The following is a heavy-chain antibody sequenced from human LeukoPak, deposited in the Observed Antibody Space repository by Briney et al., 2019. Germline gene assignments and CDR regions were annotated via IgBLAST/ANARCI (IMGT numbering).Heavy chain of an antibody. CDR3: AKDIIAVAGGLHNWFDP. D-gene: IGHD6-19*01. J-gene: IGHJ5*02. CDR1: GFTFSSYA. V-gene: IGHV3-23*01. CDR2: ISGSGGST. Sequence: PGGSLRLSCAASGFTFSSYAMSWVRQAPGKGLEWVSAISGSGGSTYYADSVKGRFTISRDNSKNTLYLQMNSLRAEDTAVYYCAKDIIAVAGGLHNWFDPWGQGTLVTVSS.